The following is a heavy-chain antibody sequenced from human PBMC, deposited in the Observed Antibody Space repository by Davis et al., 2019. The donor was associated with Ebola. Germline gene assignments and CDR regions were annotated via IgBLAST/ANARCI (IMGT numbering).Heavy chain of an antibody. CDR2: IGAYNGNT. J-gene: IGHJ4*02. CDR1: GYTFTSYG. V-gene: IGHV1-18*01. CDR3: ARDLSPLRFLEWLKGGYDY. Sequence: ASVKVSCKASGYTFTSYGISWVRQAPGQGLEWMGWIGAYNGNTNYAQKLQGRVTMTTDTSTSTAYMELRSLRSDDTAVYYCARDLSPLRFLEWLKGGYDYWGQGTLVTVSS. D-gene: IGHD3-3*01.